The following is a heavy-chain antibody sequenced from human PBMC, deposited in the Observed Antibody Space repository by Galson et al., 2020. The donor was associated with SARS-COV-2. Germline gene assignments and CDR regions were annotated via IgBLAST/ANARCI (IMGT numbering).Heavy chain of an antibody. D-gene: IGHD3-22*01. CDR1: GFSLSSSGVG. Sequence: SGPTLVKPTQTLTLTCTFSGFSLSSSGVGVGWIRQPPGKALEWLALIYWDDDEHYSPSLKSRLTITKATSKNQVVLTMTNMDPVDTGTYYWARVLCFGGSGYGGVDYWGQGTRVIVSS. CDR3: ARVLCFGGSGYGGVDY. V-gene: IGHV2-5*02. CDR2: IYWDDDE. J-gene: IGHJ4*02.